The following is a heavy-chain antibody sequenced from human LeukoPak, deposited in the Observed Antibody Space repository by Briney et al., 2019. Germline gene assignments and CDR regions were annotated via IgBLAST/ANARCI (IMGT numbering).Heavy chain of an antibody. Sequence: GGPLRLSCAASGFTFSSYAMHWVRQAPGKGLEYVSAISSNGGSTYYANSVKGRFTISRDNSKNTLYLQMGSLRAEDMAVYYCAREASGSYGSSDYWGQGTLVTVSS. D-gene: IGHD1-26*01. J-gene: IGHJ4*02. V-gene: IGHV3-64*01. CDR3: AREASGSYGSSDY. CDR2: ISSNGGST. CDR1: GFTFSSYA.